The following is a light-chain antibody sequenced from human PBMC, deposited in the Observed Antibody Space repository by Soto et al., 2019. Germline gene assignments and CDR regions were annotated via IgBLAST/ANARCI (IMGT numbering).Light chain of an antibody. Sequence: QYALTQPASESGSPGQSITISCTGTSSDVGAFTSVSWYQQHPGKAPKLIIYDIIHRPSGVSDRFSGSKSVNTASLTISGLQPEDEATYHCSSYSRSTTLVVFGGGTKLTVL. CDR2: DII. V-gene: IGLV2-14*03. CDR3: SSYSRSTTLVV. CDR1: SSDVGAFTS. J-gene: IGLJ2*01.